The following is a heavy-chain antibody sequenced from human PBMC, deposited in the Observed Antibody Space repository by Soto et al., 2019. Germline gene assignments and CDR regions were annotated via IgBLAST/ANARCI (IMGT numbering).Heavy chain of an antibody. D-gene: IGHD3-9*01. J-gene: IGHJ6*02. V-gene: IGHV1-69*04. Sequence: SVKVSCKASGGTFSSYTISWVRQAPGQGLEWMGRIIPILGIANYAQKFQGRVTITADKSTSTAYMELSSLRSEDTAVYYCARDRDILTGYKTSGMDVWGQGTTVTVSS. CDR1: GGTFSSYT. CDR2: IIPILGIA. CDR3: ARDRDILTGYKTSGMDV.